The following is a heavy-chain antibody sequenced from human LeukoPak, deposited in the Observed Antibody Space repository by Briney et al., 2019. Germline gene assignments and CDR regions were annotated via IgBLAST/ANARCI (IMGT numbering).Heavy chain of an antibody. V-gene: IGHV3-21*01. Sequence: GGSLRLSCAASGFTFSSYGMRWVRQAPVKGLEWVSSISSSSSYIYYADSVKGRFTISRDNAKNSLYLQMNSLRAEDTAVYYCAVTIPAGNWFDPWGQGTLVTVSS. CDR2: ISSSSSYI. CDR1: GFTFSSYG. D-gene: IGHD2-2*01. CDR3: AVTIPAGNWFDP. J-gene: IGHJ5*02.